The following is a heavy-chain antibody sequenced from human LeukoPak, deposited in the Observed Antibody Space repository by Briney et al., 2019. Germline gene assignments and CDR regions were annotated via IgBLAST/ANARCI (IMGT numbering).Heavy chain of an antibody. J-gene: IGHJ4*02. D-gene: IGHD3-3*01. CDR1: GFTFSSYG. CDR3: ARGCRELKRITIFGVVNDPCCY. V-gene: IGHV3-33*01. CDR2: IWYDGSNK. Sequence: RSLRLSCAASGFTFSSYGMHWVRQAPGKGLEWVAVIWYDGSNKYYADSVKGRFTISRDNSKNTLYLQMNSLRAEDTAVYYCARGCRELKRITIFGVVNDPCCYWGQGTLVTVSS.